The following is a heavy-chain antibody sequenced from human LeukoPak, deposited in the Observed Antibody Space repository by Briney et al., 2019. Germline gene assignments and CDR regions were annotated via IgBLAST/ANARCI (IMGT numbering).Heavy chain of an antibody. CDR2: ISSSSSYI. CDR3: ARVKYYGSGSHSFDY. Sequence: AGGSLRLSCAASGFTFSSYSMNWVRQAPGKGLEWVSSISSSSSYIYYADSVKGRFTISRDNAKNSLYLQMNSLRAEDTAVYYCARVKYYGSGSHSFDYWGQGTLVTVSS. CDR1: GFTFSSYS. D-gene: IGHD3-10*01. J-gene: IGHJ4*02. V-gene: IGHV3-21*01.